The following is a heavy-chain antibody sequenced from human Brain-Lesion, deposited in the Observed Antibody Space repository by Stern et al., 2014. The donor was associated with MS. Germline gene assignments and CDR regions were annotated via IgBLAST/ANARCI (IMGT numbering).Heavy chain of an antibody. Sequence: QLQLQESGPGLVKPSETLSLTCTVSGGSISSSNHYWGWIRQPPGKGLEWIGAIYYSGTTSYSPSLQSRVTISVDTSKNRVSLNLSSVTAADTAVYYCARLVAGFYFDFWGPGSPVTVSS. J-gene: IGHJ4*02. CDR3: ARLVAGFYFDF. V-gene: IGHV4-39*01. CDR2: IYYSGTT. D-gene: IGHD6-19*01. CDR1: GGSISSSNHY.